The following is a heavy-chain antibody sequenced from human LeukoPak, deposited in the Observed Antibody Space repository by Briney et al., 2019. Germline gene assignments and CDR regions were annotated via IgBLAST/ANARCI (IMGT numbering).Heavy chain of an antibody. CDR1: GFTFSSYA. V-gene: IGHV3-23*01. CDR3: AKAGYPFYYYYGMDV. Sequence: GGSLRLSCAASGFTFSSYAMSWVRQAPGKGLEWVSAISGSGGSTYYADSVKGRFTISRDNSKNTLYLHMNSLRAEDTAVYYCAKAGYPFYYYYGMDVWGQGTTVTVSS. CDR2: ISGSGGST. J-gene: IGHJ6*02. D-gene: IGHD3-9*01.